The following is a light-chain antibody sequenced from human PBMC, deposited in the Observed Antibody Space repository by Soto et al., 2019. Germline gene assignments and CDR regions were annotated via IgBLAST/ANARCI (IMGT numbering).Light chain of an antibody. Sequence: QSVLTQPASVSGSPGQSITISCTGTSSDVGGYNYVSWYQQHPGKAPKLMIYDVSDRPSGVSNRFSGSKSGNTASLTISGLQAGDEADYYCSSYTTSTAYVVFGGGTKLTVL. CDR1: SSDVGGYNY. J-gene: IGLJ2*01. CDR3: SSYTTSTAYVV. CDR2: DVS. V-gene: IGLV2-14*01.